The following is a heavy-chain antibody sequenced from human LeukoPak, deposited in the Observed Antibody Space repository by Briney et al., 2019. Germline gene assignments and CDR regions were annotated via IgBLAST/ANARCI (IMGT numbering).Heavy chain of an antibody. V-gene: IGHV3-48*04. CDR1: GFTFSSYS. Sequence: PGGSLRLSCAASGFTFSSYSMNWVRQAPGKGLEWVSYISSSSSTIYYADSVKGRFTISRDNAKNSLYLQMNSLRAEDTAVYYCARYYYGSGLDYWGQGTLVTVSS. CDR3: ARYYYGSGLDY. CDR2: ISSSSSTI. J-gene: IGHJ4*02. D-gene: IGHD3-10*01.